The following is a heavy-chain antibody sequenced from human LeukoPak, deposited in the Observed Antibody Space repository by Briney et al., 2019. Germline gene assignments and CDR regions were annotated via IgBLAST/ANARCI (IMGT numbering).Heavy chain of an antibody. CDR3: AGGSGYQGCYGMDV. CDR1: GGSISRGGYY. CDR2: IYYSGNT. J-gene: IGHJ6*02. Sequence: PSETLSLTCTVSGGSISRGGYYWSWIRQHPGKGLEWIGYIYYSGNTYYNPSLKSRVTLSVDKSENQFSLNLSSVTAADTAVYYCAGGSGYQGCYGMDVWGQGTTVTVPS. D-gene: IGHD2-2*01. V-gene: IGHV4-31*03.